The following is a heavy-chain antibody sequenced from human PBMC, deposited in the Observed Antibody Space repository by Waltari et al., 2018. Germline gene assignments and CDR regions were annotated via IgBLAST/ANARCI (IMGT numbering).Heavy chain of an antibody. V-gene: IGHV4-61*02. J-gene: IGHJ6*02. CDR3: AVSPDTATSRAAFHF. CDR1: GGSISNLNFY. Sequence: QVQLQESGPGLAKASQTLSLTCDVSGGSISNLNFYWSWIRQPAGKGLVWIGRIYSSGVTDYNPTLSGRSTMVLDMSKNQFSLTVDSLIAADTAVYYCAVSPDTATSRAAFHFWGPGTTVSVSS. D-gene: IGHD5-18*01. CDR2: IYSSGVT.